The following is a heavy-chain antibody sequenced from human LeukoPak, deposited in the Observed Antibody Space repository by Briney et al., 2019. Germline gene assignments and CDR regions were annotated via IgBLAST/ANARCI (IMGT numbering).Heavy chain of an antibody. J-gene: IGHJ4*02. Sequence: PGGSLRLSCAASGFTFSSYAMSWVRQAPGKGLEWVSAISGSGGSTYYADSVKGRFTISRDNSKNTLYLQMNSLRAEDTAVYYCGKDTDFWSGYYFDYWGQGTLVTVSS. CDR3: GKDTDFWSGYYFDY. CDR2: ISGSGGST. V-gene: IGHV3-23*01. CDR1: GFTFSSYA. D-gene: IGHD3-3*01.